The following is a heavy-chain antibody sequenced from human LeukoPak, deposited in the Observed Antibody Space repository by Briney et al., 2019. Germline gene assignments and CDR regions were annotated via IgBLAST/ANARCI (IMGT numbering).Heavy chain of an antibody. CDR3: ARASYYYDSSGYYCITFDY. CDR2: IIPIFGTA. V-gene: IGHV1-69*13. Sequence: SVKVSCKASGGTFSSYAISWVRQAPGQGLEWMGGIIPIFGTANYAQKFQGRVTITADESTSTAYMELSSLRSEDTAVYYCARASYYYDSSGYYCITFDYWGQGTLVTVSS. J-gene: IGHJ4*02. D-gene: IGHD3-22*01. CDR1: GGTFSSYA.